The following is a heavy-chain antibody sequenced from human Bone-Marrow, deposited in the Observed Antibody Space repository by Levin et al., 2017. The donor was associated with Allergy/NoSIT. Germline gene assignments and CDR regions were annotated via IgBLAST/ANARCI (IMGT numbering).Heavy chain of an antibody. CDR3: AKEGRGTELEDYYYYGMDV. Sequence: GESLKISCAASGFTFSSYAMSWVRQAPGKGLEWVSAISGSGGSTYYADSVKGRFTISRDNSKNTLYLQMNSLRAEDTAVYYCAKEGRGTELEDYYYYGMDVWGQGTTVTVSS. J-gene: IGHJ6*02. CDR2: ISGSGGST. CDR1: GFTFSSYA. D-gene: IGHD1-1*01. V-gene: IGHV3-23*01.